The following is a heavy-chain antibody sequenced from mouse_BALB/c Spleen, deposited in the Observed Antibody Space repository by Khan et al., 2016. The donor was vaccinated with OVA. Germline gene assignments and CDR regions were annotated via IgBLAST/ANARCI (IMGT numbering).Heavy chain of an antibody. CDR3: TRFITTTTGDYYAMDY. Sequence: EVELVESGGDLVNPGGSLKLSCAASGFIFSSYGMSWVRQTPDKRLDWVATISSGGTYTYYPDSVKGRFPISRDNAKNTLSLQMSSLKSEDTAMYYCTRFITTTTGDYYAMDYWGQGTSVTVSS. CDR2: ISSGGTYT. V-gene: IGHV5-6*01. CDR1: GFIFSSYG. J-gene: IGHJ4*01. D-gene: IGHD1-2*01.